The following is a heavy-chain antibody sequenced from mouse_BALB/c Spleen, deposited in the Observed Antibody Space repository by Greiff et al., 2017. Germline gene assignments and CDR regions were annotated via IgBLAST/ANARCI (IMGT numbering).Heavy chain of an antibody. D-gene: IGHD2-12*01. V-gene: IGHV5-6-5*01. J-gene: IGHJ3*01. CDR2: ICSGGST. Sequence: EVKLVESGGGLVKPGGSLKLSCAASGFTFSSYAMSWVRQTPEKRLEWVASICSGGSTYYPDSVKGRFTISRDNARNILYLQMSSLRSEDTAMYYCASSSWFAYWGQGTLVTVSA. CDR1: GFTFSSYA. CDR3: ASSSWFAY.